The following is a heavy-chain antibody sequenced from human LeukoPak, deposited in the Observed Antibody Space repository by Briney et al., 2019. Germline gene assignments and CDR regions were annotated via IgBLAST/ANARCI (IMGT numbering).Heavy chain of an antibody. D-gene: IGHD5-24*01. V-gene: IGHV3-73*01. CDR3: ASLITLGWRWLQSQHPVSYFDY. CDR1: GFTFSGSA. CDR2: IRSKANSYAT. Sequence: GGSLRLSCAASGFTFSGSAMHWVRQASGKGLEWVGRIRSKANSYATAYAASVKGRFTISRDDSKNTAYLQMNSLKTEDTAVYYCASLITLGWRWLQSQHPVSYFDYWGQGTLVTVSS. J-gene: IGHJ4*02.